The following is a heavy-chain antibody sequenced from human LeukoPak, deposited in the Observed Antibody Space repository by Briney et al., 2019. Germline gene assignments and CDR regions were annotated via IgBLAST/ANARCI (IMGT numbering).Heavy chain of an antibody. CDR2: IYYSRTT. V-gene: IGHV4-59*01. Sequence: SETLSLTCTVSGGFISSYYWSWIRQPPGKGLEWIGYIYYSRTTEYNPSLKSRVTISADTSKNQFSLKLNSVTAADTAMYYCVRRQWELQYFDLWGRGTLVAVSS. D-gene: IGHD1-26*01. CDR3: VRRQWELQYFDL. CDR1: GGFISSYY. J-gene: IGHJ2*01.